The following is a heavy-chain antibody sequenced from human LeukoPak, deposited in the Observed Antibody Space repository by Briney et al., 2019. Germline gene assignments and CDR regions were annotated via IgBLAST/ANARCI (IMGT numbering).Heavy chain of an antibody. V-gene: IGHV4-59*01. CDR1: GGSINSFY. D-gene: IGHD3-10*01. Sequence: PSETLSLTCSVSGGSINSFYWSWIRQPPGKGLEWIGYIYYSGSTNYNPSLKSRVTISVDTSKNQFSLKLSSVTAADTAVYYCARGFHYYYYGMDVWGQGTTVTVSS. CDR3: ARGFHYYYYGMDV. J-gene: IGHJ6*02. CDR2: IYYSGST.